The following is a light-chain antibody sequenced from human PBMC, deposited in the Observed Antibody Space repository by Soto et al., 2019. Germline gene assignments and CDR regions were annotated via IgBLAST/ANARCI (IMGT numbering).Light chain of an antibody. J-gene: IGKJ5*01. CDR2: DAS. Sequence: EIVLTQTRSTLPLSPGESTSLSWRARQSVTSYLARYQQRPGQAPRLLIYDASRRATGIPARFSGSGSGTDFTLTISRLEPEDFAVYYCQQYGTSRHGTFGQGTRLEIK. V-gene: IGKV3-20*01. CDR3: QQYGTSRHGT. CDR1: QSVTSY.